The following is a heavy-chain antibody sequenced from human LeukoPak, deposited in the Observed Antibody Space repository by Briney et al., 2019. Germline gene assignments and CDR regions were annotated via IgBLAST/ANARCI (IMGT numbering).Heavy chain of an antibody. D-gene: IGHD3-3*01. CDR3: VRYDFWSGFAFDI. CDR1: GYSISSGYY. Sequence: SETLSLTCTVSGYSISSGYYWDWIRQPPGKGLEWIGTLSHSGSSYYNPSLKSRVTISVDTSKNQFSLNLSSVTAADTAVFYCVRYDFWSGFAFDIWGQGTMVTVSS. J-gene: IGHJ3*02. V-gene: IGHV4-38-2*02. CDR2: LSHSGSS.